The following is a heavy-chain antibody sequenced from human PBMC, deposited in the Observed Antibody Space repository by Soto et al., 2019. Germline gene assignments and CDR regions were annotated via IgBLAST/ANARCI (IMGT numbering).Heavy chain of an antibody. V-gene: IGHV1-18*01. Sequence: QVQFVQSGAEVKEPGDSVKVSCRASGYIFTSNDITWVRQAPGQGLEWMGWIRVRNGDTHYAPKFRGRVTVTRDTSTSTAYMELSSLGSDDTAVYYCAREARTWVDGVIGPGDYWGQGTLVTVSS. CDR2: IRVRNGDT. CDR1: GYIFTSND. CDR3: AREARTWVDGVIGPGDY. J-gene: IGHJ4*02. D-gene: IGHD1-26*01.